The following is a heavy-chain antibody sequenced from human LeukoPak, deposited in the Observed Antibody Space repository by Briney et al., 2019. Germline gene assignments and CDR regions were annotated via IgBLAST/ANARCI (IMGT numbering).Heavy chain of an antibody. D-gene: IGHD3-10*01. CDR2: INHSGRT. V-gene: IGHV4-34*01. CDR1: GGSFSGYY. Sequence: SKTLSLTCAVYGGSFSGYYWSWIRQPPGKGLEWIGEINHSGRTNYNPSLKSRVTISVDTSKNQFSLKLSSVTAADTAVYYCARVYGSGSYSDYFDYWGQGTLVTVSS. CDR3: ARVYGSGSYSDYFDY. J-gene: IGHJ4*02.